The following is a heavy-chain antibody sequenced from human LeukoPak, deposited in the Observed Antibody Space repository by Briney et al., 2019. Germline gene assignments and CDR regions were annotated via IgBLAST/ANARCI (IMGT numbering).Heavy chain of an antibody. CDR3: AKDKDPWKSTSISDFEY. CDR1: GFTFSSYG. J-gene: IGHJ4*02. V-gene: IGHV3-30*02. D-gene: IGHD1-1*01. Sequence: GGSLRLSCAASGFTFSSYGMHWVRQAPGKGLEWVAFIRYDGSNKYYADSVKGRFTISRDNSKNTLYLQMNSLRAEDTAVYYCAKDKDPWKSTSISDFEYWGQGTLVTVSS. CDR2: IRYDGSNK.